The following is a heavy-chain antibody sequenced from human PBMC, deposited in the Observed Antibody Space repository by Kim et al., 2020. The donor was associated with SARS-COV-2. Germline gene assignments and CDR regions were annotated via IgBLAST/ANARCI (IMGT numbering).Heavy chain of an antibody. Sequence: GGSLRLSCAASGFTFRTYWMHWVRQAPGKGLVWVSPTNGDGSTTNYADSVKGRFTISRDNAKNTLYLQLNSLRAEDTAIYYCARRYYDSRGYYYFDSWGQGTLVTVSS. CDR3: ARRYYDSRGYYYFDS. CDR1: GFTFRTYW. D-gene: IGHD3-22*01. J-gene: IGHJ4*02. CDR2: TNGDGSTT. V-gene: IGHV3-74*01.